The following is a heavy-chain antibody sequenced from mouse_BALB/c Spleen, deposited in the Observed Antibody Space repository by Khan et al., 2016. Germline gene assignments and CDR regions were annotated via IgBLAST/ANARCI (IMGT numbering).Heavy chain of an antibody. D-gene: IGHD3-1*01. CDR2: INTHSGVP. J-gene: IGHJ4*01. Sequence: QIQLVQSGPELKKPGETVRISCKAAGYTFTTAGMQWVQKMPGKGLKWIGWINTHSGVPKYAEDFKGRFAFSLETSASTAYLQISNLKNEDTATYFCVREGRARATWAMDYWGQGTSVTVSS. CDR1: GYTFTTAG. V-gene: IGHV9-4*02. CDR3: VREGRARATWAMDY.